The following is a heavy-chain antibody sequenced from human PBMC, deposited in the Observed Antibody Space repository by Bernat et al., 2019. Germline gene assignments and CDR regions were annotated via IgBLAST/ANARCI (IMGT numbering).Heavy chain of an antibody. V-gene: IGHV3-21*01. CDR1: GFTFSSYS. D-gene: IGHD2-8*01. Sequence: EVQLVESGGGLVKPGGSLRLSCAASGFTFSSYSMNWVRQAPGKGLEWVSSISSSSSYIYYADSVKGRFTISRDNAKNSLYLQMNSLRAEDTAVYYCARGGYAIYPYYYYYMDVWGKGTTVTVSS. CDR2: ISSSSSYI. J-gene: IGHJ6*03. CDR3: ARGGYAIYPYYYYYMDV.